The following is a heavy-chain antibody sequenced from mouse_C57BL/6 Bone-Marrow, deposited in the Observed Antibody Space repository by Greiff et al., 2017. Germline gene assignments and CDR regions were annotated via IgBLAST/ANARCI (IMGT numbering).Heavy chain of an antibody. CDR1: GFTFSDYY. J-gene: IGHJ2*01. Sequence: EVHLVESEGGLVQPGSSMKLSCTASGFTFSDYYMAWVRQVPEKGLEWVANINYDGSSTYYLDSLKSRFIISRDNAKNILYLQMSSLKSEDTATYYCAREVYYYGSSYVYYFDYWGQGTTLTVSS. CDR2: INYDGSST. CDR3: AREVYYYGSSYVYYFDY. D-gene: IGHD1-1*01. V-gene: IGHV5-16*01.